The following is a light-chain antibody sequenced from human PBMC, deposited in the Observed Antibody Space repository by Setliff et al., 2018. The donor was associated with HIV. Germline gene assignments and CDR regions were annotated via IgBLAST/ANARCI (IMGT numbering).Light chain of an antibody. Sequence: QSVLTQPASVSGSPGQWITISCSGTGSDVGGYDHVSWYRQEPGKAPKMMIYEVSRRPSGVSSRFSGSKSGNTASLTIAGLQAEDEADYYCSSYSGSSNSYVFGAGTKVTVL. CDR1: GSDVGGYDH. V-gene: IGLV2-14*01. CDR3: SSYSGSSNSYV. CDR2: EVS. J-gene: IGLJ1*01.